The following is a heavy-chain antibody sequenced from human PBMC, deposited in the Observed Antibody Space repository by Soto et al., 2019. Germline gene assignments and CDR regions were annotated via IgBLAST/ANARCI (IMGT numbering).Heavy chain of an antibody. CDR2: ISGSGGST. J-gene: IGHJ6*02. CDR1: GFPFSSYA. Sequence: GGSHRLSSAASGFPFSSYAMSWVRQAPGKGLEWVSAISGSGGSTYYADSVKGRFTISRDNSKNTLYLQMNSLRAEDTAVYYCAKGKTEGIAVEDVWGQGTTVTVSS. V-gene: IGHV3-23*01. D-gene: IGHD6-19*01. CDR3: AKGKTEGIAVEDV.